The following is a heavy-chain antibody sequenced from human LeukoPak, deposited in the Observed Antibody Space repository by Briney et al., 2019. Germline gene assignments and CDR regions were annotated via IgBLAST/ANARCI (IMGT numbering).Heavy chain of an antibody. D-gene: IGHD5-18*01. Sequence: GASVKVSCKASGGTFSSYAISWVRQAPGQGLEWMGGIIPIFGAANYAQKFQGRVTITTDESTSTAYMELSSLRSEDTAVYYCARAEELWWTQSGFVYWGQGTLVTVSS. V-gene: IGHV1-69*05. CDR2: IIPIFGAA. CDR1: GGTFSSYA. J-gene: IGHJ4*02. CDR3: ARAEELWWTQSGFVY.